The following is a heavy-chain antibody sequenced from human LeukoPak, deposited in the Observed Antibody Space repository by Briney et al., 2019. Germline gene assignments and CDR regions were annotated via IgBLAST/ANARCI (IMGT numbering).Heavy chain of an antibody. J-gene: IGHJ3*02. CDR1: GGSISSYS. Sequence: SETLSLTCTVSGGSISSYSWSWIRRPPGKGLEWIGYIYYTGSTNYNPSLKSRVTISIDTSKKQFSLKLSSVTAADTAVYYCARPASSGDDAFDIWGQGTMVTVSS. V-gene: IGHV4-59*01. D-gene: IGHD3-10*01. CDR3: ARPASSGDDAFDI. CDR2: IYYTGST.